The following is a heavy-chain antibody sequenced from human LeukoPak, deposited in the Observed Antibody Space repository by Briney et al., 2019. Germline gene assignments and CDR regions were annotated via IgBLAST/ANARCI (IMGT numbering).Heavy chain of an antibody. D-gene: IGHD6-19*01. Sequence: PSETLSLTCTVSGGSISSSSYYWGWIRQPPGKGLEWIGSIYYSGSTYYNPSLKSRVTISVDTSKNQFSLKLSSVTAADTAVYYCARDSYSSGWYLFGEGNWFDPWGQGTLVTVSS. CDR1: GGSISSSSYY. V-gene: IGHV4-39*02. CDR3: ARDSYSSGWYLFGEGNWFDP. CDR2: IYYSGST. J-gene: IGHJ5*02.